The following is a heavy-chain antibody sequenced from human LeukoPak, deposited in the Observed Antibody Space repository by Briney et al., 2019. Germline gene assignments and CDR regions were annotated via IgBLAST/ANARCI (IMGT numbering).Heavy chain of an antibody. V-gene: IGHV1-2*02. CDR2: INPNSGGT. CDR1: GYTFTGYY. D-gene: IGHD3-10*01. Sequence: ASVKVSCKAPGYTFTGYYMHWVRQAPGQGLEWMGWINPNSGGTNYAQKFQGRVTMTRDTSISTAYMELSRLRSDDTAVYYCARNMVRGVTTTLGYWGQGTLVTVSS. CDR3: ARNMVRGVTTTLGY. J-gene: IGHJ4*02.